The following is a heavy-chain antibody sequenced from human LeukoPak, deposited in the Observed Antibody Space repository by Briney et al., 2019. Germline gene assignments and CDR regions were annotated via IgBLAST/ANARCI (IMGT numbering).Heavy chain of an antibody. D-gene: IGHD7-27*01. J-gene: IGHJ3*02. CDR3: ARDFRSLGHAFNI. CDR1: GGSVTSYY. V-gene: IGHV4-59*02. Sequence: PSETLSLTCTVSGGSVTSYYWSWIRQSPGKGLEWIGYIDYSGDTNYNPSLKSRVTISVDTSKNQFSLKLSSVTAADTAVYYCARDFRSLGHAFNIWRQGTMVTVSS. CDR2: IDYSGDT.